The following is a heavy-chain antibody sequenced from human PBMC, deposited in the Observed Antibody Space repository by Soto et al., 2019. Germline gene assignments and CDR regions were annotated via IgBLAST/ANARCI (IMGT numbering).Heavy chain of an antibody. D-gene: IGHD6-6*01. Sequence: ASLKVSCKASGYTFTIYDINWVRQATGQGLEWMGWMNPNSGNTGYAQKFQGRVTMTRNTSISTAYMELSSLRSEDTAVYYCARGARYSISPLSIFHYYYYYMEVWGKGTTVTVSS. V-gene: IGHV1-8*01. J-gene: IGHJ6*03. CDR2: MNPNSGNT. CDR3: ARGARYSISPLSIFHYYYYYMEV. CDR1: GYTFTIYD.